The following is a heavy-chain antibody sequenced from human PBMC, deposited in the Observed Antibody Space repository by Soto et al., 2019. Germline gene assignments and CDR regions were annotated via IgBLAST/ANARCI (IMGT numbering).Heavy chain of an antibody. CDR3: AKDFSRDSFSQKPSCGGDWYTLDS. Sequence: GVLRLSCEASGFPFDNYAMSWVRQAPGKGLEWVSAISGGSPKEFYAESVKGRFTISRDNSKNTLFLEMNSLRADDAALYYCAKDFSRDSFSQKPSCGGDWYTLDSWGQGTQVTVSS. J-gene: IGHJ4*02. V-gene: IGHV3-23*01. D-gene: IGHD2-21*02. CDR1: GFPFDNYA. CDR2: ISGGSPKE.